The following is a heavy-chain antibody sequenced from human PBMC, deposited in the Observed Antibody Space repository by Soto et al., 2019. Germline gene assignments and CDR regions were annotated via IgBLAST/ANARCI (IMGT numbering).Heavy chain of an antibody. CDR2: ISAYNGDT. V-gene: IGHV1-18*04. J-gene: IGHJ4*02. D-gene: IGHD3-22*01. Sequence: ASVKVSCKASGYTFSNYGVSWVRQAPGQGLEWMGWISAYNGDTNYAQKLQGRVTMTTDTSTSTAYMGLRSLRSDDTAVYYCAIWFYYDSSGYENLDYWGQGTQVTVSS. CDR1: GYTFSNYG. CDR3: AIWFYYDSSGYENLDY.